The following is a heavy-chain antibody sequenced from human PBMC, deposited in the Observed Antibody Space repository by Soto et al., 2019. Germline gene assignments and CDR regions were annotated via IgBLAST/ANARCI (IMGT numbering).Heavy chain of an antibody. V-gene: IGHV3-23*01. CDR3: AKAGGYCASSNCYSHFDY. CDR2: VSASGTYT. CDR1: GFTFKSFA. D-gene: IGHD2-21*02. J-gene: IGHJ4*02. Sequence: PGGSLRLSCAASGFTFKSFAMYWVRQAPGKGLEWVSGVSASGTYTYYADSVKGRFTISRDNSKNTLYLQMNSLRAEDTAVYYCAKAGGYCASSNCYSHFDYWGQGTLVTVSS.